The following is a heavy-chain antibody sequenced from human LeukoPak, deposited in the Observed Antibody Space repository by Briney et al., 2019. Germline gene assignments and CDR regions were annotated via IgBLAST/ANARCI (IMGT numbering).Heavy chain of an antibody. CDR3: ALRRGGYSYGWRNNWFDP. J-gene: IGHJ5*02. V-gene: IGHV4-34*01. CDR2: INHSGST. D-gene: IGHD5-18*01. CDR1: GGSFSGYY. Sequence: SETLSLTCAVYGGSFSGYYWSWIRQPPGKGLEWIGEINHSGSTNYNPSLKSRVTISVDTSKNQFSLKLSSVTAADTAVYYCALRRGGYSYGWRNNWFDPWGQGTLVTVSS.